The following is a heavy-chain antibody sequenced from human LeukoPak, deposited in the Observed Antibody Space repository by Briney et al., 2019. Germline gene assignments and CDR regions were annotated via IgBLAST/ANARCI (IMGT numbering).Heavy chain of an antibody. J-gene: IGHJ4*02. V-gene: IGHV4-39*01. D-gene: IGHD2/OR15-2a*01. Sequence: SETLSLTCTVSGGSISSSSYCWGWIRQPPGKGLEWIGSIYYSGSTYYNPSLKSRVTISVDTSKNQFSLKLSSVTAADTAVYYCVDDPPTLRYWGQGTLVTVSS. CDR3: VDDPPTLRY. CDR1: GGSISSSSYC. CDR2: IYYSGST.